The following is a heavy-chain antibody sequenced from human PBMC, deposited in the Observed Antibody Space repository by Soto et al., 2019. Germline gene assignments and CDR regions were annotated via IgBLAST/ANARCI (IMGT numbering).Heavy chain of an antibody. D-gene: IGHD2-8*01. V-gene: IGHV1-69*06. CDR1: GDTFTTNS. J-gene: IGHJ4*02. Sequence: QVQLVQSGAEVKKPGSSVKVSCKASGDTFTTNSLNWVRQAPGQGLEWMGGIIPVVGTTKYAQKYQDRVTITGDKSTNTAYMELSSLRSDYTAVYYCARGLLYATTDFDYWCQGTPVTVSS. CDR3: ARGLLYATTDFDY. CDR2: IIPVVGTT.